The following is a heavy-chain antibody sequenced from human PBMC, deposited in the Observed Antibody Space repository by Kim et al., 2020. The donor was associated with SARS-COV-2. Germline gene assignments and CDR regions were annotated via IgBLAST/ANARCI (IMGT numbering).Heavy chain of an antibody. Sequence: GGSLRLSCAASGFTFSSYAMSWVRQAPGKGLEWVSAITGSGGSTSYADSVKGRFTISRDNSKDTLYLQMNSLRAEDTAVYYCAKGSLEVSRVYDYWGQGTLVTVSS. CDR2: ITGSGGST. J-gene: IGHJ4*02. CDR1: GFTFSSYA. V-gene: IGHV3-23*01. CDR3: AKGSLEVSRVYDY. D-gene: IGHD1-1*01.